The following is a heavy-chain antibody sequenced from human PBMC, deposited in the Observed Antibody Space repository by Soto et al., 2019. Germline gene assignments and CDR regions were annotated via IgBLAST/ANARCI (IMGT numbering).Heavy chain of an antibody. CDR1: GYTFTSYA. CDR2: INAGNGNT. CDR3: ARDAFPYSSRAFDI. D-gene: IGHD5-18*01. J-gene: IGHJ3*02. Sequence: QVQLVQSGAEVKKPGASVKVSCKASGYTFTSYAMHWVRQAPGQRLEWMGWINAGNGNTKYSQKFQGRVTITRDTSASTDYMEMSSLRSEDTAVSYCARDAFPYSSRAFDIWGQGTMVTVSS. V-gene: IGHV1-3*01.